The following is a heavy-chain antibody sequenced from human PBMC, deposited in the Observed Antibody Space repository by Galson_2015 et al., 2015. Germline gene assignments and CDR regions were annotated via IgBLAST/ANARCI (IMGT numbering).Heavy chain of an antibody. CDR3: AASISYYCMDV. CDR1: GFTFSSYT. J-gene: IGHJ6*03. Sequence: SLRLSCAASGFTFSSYTMYWVRQAPGKGLEYVSGISGDGGSTYYAKSVKGRFTISRDTSKNTLYLQMGSLRTEDMAVYFCAASISYYCMDVWGKGTTVTVSS. CDR2: ISGDGGST. D-gene: IGHD6-6*01. V-gene: IGHV3-64*01.